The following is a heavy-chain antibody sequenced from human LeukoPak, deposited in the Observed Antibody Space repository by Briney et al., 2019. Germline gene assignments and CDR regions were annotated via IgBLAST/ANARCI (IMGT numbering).Heavy chain of an antibody. V-gene: IGHV3-30*03. J-gene: IGHJ4*02. CDR3: ARGVATIGYYFDY. CDR2: ISYDGSNK. D-gene: IGHD5-12*01. Sequence: GGSLRLSCAASRFTFSSYGMHWVRQAPGKGLEWVAVISYDGSNKYYADSVKGRFTISRDNSKNTLYLQMNSLRAEDTAVYYCARGVATIGYYFDYWGQGTLVTVFS. CDR1: RFTFSSYG.